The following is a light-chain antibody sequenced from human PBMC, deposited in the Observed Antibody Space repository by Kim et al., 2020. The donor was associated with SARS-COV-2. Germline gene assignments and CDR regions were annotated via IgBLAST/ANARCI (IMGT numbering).Light chain of an antibody. J-gene: IGLJ2*01. CDR1: SSDVGSYNL. CDR2: EVS. V-gene: IGLV2-23*02. Sequence: PGKSITISCTGTSSDVGSYNLVSWYQQHPGKAPNLMIYEVSKRPSGVSNRFSGSKSGNTASLTISGLQAEDEADYYCCSYAGSSTLFGGGTQLTVL. CDR3: CSYAGSSTL.